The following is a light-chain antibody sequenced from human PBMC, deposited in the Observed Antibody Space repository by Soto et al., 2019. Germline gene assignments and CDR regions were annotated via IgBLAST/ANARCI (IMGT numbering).Light chain of an antibody. V-gene: IGKV1-39*01. Sequence: DIQMTQSPSSLSAFVGDRVTITCRTSQYISTFLHWYQQKPGKAPNLLISTASSLQSGVPSRFSGSGSGTDFTLTISSLQPGDFATYYCQQSYSPPRTFGQGTKVDI. CDR1: QYISTF. CDR3: QQSYSPPRT. CDR2: TAS. J-gene: IGKJ2*01.